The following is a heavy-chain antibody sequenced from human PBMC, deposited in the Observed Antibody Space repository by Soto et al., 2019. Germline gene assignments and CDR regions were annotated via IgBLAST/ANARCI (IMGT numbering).Heavy chain of an antibody. V-gene: IGHV3-74*01. D-gene: IGHD3-10*01. CDR2: INSDGSST. J-gene: IGHJ5*02. Sequence: EVQLVESGGGLVQPGGSLRLSCAASGFTFSSYWMHWVRQAPGKGLVWVSRINSDGSSTSYADSVKGRFTISRDNAKNTLYLQMNSLRAEDTAVYYCARVATMVRGVIPRGYNWFDPWGQGTLVTVSS. CDR1: GFTFSSYW. CDR3: ARVATMVRGVIPRGYNWFDP.